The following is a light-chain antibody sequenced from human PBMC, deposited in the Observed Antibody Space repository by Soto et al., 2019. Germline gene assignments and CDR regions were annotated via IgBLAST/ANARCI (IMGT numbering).Light chain of an antibody. CDR1: QSISSW. CDR2: DAS. J-gene: IGKJ1*01. CDR3: QQYNTYWT. Sequence: DIQMTHSPSSVSASVGDRVTITCRASQSISSWLAWYQQKPGKAPKLLIYDASSLESGVPSRFSGSGSGTEFTLTISSLQPDDFATYYCQQYNTYWTFGQGTKVDIK. V-gene: IGKV1-5*01.